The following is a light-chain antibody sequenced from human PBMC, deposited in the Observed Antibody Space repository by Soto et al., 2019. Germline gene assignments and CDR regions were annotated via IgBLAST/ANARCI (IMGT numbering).Light chain of an antibody. J-gene: IGKJ1*01. V-gene: IGKV3-15*01. CDR2: GAS. CDR3: QQYNNWPWT. Sequence: EIVNTHSPATLSVSPGERATLSCRASQSVSSNLAWYQQKPGQAPRLLIYGASTRATGIPARFSGSGSGTEFTLTISSLQSEDFAVYYCQQYNNWPWTFGQGTKV. CDR1: QSVSSN.